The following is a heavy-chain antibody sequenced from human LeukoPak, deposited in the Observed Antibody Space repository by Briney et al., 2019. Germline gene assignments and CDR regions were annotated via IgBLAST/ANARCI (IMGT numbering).Heavy chain of an antibody. J-gene: IGHJ5*02. CDR3: ARVHCSGGSCYSGQGPNWFDP. V-gene: IGHV4-34*01. CDR1: GGSFSGYY. CDR2: INHSGST. D-gene: IGHD2-15*01. Sequence: PSETLSLTCAVYGGSFSGYYWSWIRQPPGKGLEWIGEINHSGSTNYNPSLKSRVTISVDTSKNQFSLKLSSVTAADTAVYYCARVHCSGGSCYSGQGPNWFDPWGQGTLVTVSS.